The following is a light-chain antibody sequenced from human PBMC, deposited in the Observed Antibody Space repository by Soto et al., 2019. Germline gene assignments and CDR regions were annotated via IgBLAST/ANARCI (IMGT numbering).Light chain of an antibody. J-gene: IGLJ1*01. CDR1: GSDVGAYNF. Sequence: QSALTQPASVSGSPGQSITISCTGTGSDVGAYNFVSWYQQHPGKAPKLLIYDVSDRPSGVSNRFSGSKSGNTASLTISGLQAEDEADYYCISYTSSSTLDVFGTGTKLTVL. V-gene: IGLV2-14*01. CDR2: DVS. CDR3: ISYTSSSTLDV.